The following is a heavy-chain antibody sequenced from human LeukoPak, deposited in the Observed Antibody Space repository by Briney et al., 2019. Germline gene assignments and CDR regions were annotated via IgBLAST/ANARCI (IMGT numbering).Heavy chain of an antibody. CDR1: GFTISGSW. D-gene: IGHD4-17*01. V-gene: IGHV3-7*01. J-gene: IGHJ4*02. CDR2: IKQDGSEK. Sequence: GGSLRLSCAASGFTISGSWMSWVRQAPGKGLEWVANIKQDGSEKYFVDSVKGRFTISRDNAKNSLFLHMNSLRAEDTAVYYCARQDYGYSAFWGQGTLVTVSS. CDR3: ARQDYGYSAF.